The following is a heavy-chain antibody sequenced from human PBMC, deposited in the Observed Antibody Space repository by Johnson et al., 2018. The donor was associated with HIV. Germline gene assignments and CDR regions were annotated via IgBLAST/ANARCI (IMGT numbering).Heavy chain of an antibody. D-gene: IGHD5/OR15-5a*01. V-gene: IGHV3-15*01. CDR2: IKSKVAGGTI. CDR3: EKRGDLYDSTASFDAFEV. J-gene: IGHJ3*01. Sequence: VQLVESGGGLVKPGGSLRLSCAASGFTFSDYYMSWIRQAPGKGLEWVGRIKSKVAGGTIDYAAPVKGRVSISRADSKNTPFLEMNILRVQDTAVYYCEKRGDLYDSTASFDAFEVLGQGTMVTVSS. CDR1: GFTFSDYY.